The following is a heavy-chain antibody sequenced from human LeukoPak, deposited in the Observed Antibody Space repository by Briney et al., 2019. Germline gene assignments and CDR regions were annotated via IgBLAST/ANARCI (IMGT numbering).Heavy chain of an antibody. J-gene: IGHJ3*02. V-gene: IGHV3-21*01. D-gene: IGHD6-13*01. Sequence: PGGSLRLPCAASGFTFSSYSMNWVRQAPGKGLEWVSSISSSSSYIYYADSVKGRFTISRDNAKNSLYLQMNSLRAEDTAVYYCARRQQLVPNAFDIWGQGTMVTVSS. CDR2: ISSSSSYI. CDR1: GFTFSSYS. CDR3: ARRQQLVPNAFDI.